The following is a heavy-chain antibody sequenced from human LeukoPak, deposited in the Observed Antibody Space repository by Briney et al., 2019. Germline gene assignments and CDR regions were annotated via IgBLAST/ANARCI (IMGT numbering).Heavy chain of an antibody. Sequence: GGSLRLSCAASGFTFRSYAMSWVRQAPGKGLEWVSGISASGGSAYYADSVKGRFTISRDNSKNTLWLQMNSLRAEDTAVYYCAKEDSYGALYYFDYWGQGTVVTVSS. CDR3: AKEDSYGALYYFDY. J-gene: IGHJ4*02. CDR1: GFTFRSYA. CDR2: ISASGGSA. V-gene: IGHV3-23*01. D-gene: IGHD5-18*01.